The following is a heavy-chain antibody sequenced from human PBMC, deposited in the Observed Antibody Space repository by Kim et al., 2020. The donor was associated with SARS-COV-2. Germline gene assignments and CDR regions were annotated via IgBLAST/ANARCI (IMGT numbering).Heavy chain of an antibody. CDR3: ARRALLWFGETRDGMDV. J-gene: IGHJ6*02. CDR1: GFTVSSNY. CDR2: IYSGGST. Sequence: GGSLRLSCAASGFTVSSNYMSWVRQAPGKGLEWVSVIYSGGSTYYADSVKGRFTISRDNSKNTLYHQMNSLRAEDTAVYYCARRALLWFGETRDGMDVWGQGTTVTVS. V-gene: IGHV3-53*01. D-gene: IGHD3-10*01.